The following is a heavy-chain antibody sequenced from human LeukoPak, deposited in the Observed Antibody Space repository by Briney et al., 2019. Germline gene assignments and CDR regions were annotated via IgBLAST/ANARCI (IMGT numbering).Heavy chain of an antibody. Sequence: ASVKVSCKASGYTFTSYDINWVRQATGQGLEWMGWMNPNSGNTGYAQKFQGRVTMTRNTSISTAYMELSSLRSEDTAVYYCATGGVLRFPANYYYYGMDVWGQGTTVTVSS. CDR3: ATGGVLRFPANYYYYGMDV. J-gene: IGHJ6*02. CDR2: MNPNSGNT. CDR1: GYTFTSYD. V-gene: IGHV1-8*01. D-gene: IGHD4-17*01.